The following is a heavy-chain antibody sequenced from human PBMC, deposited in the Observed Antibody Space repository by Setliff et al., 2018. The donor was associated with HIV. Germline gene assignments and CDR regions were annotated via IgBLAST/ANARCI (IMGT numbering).Heavy chain of an antibody. CDR2: VSPYNGHT. J-gene: IGHJ5*02. V-gene: IGHV1-18*01. CDR1: GGTFSSYA. D-gene: IGHD2-2*01. Sequence: ASVKVSCKASGGTFSSYAISWVRQAPGQGLEWMGWVSPYNGHTKYAQRFQGRVTMSTDTSTSTIYMELTSLRSDDTAVYYCARWSCGRATCYDSPYNWFEPWGQGTLVTVSS. CDR3: ARWSCGRATCYDSPYNWFEP.